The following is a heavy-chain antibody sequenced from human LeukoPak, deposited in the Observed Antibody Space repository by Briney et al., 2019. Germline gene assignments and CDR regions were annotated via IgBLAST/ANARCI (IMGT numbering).Heavy chain of an antibody. J-gene: IGHJ4*02. D-gene: IGHD4-17*01. Sequence: PSETLSLTCAVYGGSFSGYYWSWIRQPPGKGLEWIGEINHSGSTYYNPSLKSRVTISVDTSKNQFSLKLSSVTAADTAVYYCASSGRMTTVTTAFHYWGQGTLVTVSS. CDR3: ASSGRMTTVTTAFHY. V-gene: IGHV4-34*01. CDR1: GGSFSGYY. CDR2: INHSGST.